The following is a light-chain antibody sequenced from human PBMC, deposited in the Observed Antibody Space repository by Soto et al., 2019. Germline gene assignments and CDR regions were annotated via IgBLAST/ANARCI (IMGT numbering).Light chain of an antibody. J-gene: IGKJ1*01. Sequence: EIVLTQSPGTLSLSPGERATLSCRASHSVSSTFLAWYQQNPGQAPRLLIYGASSRATGIPARFSGSGSGTDFTLTISSLESEDFAVYYCQQYGNSPPWTFGQGTKVEIK. V-gene: IGKV3-20*01. CDR1: HSVSSTF. CDR3: QQYGNSPPWT. CDR2: GAS.